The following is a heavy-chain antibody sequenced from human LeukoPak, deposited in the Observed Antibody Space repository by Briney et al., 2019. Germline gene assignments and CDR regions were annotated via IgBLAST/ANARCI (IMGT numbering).Heavy chain of an antibody. CDR2: INQDGSEK. CDR3: VGEGAYSTSSPAGY. J-gene: IGHJ4*02. D-gene: IGHD6-6*01. CDR1: GFTFSSYW. V-gene: IGHV3-7*01. Sequence: GGSLRLSCAASGFTFSSYWMSWVRQAPGKRLEWVANINQDGSEKYYVDSVKGRFIISRDNARNSLFLQMNILTAEDTAIYYCVGEGAYSTSSPAGYWGQGTLVSVSS.